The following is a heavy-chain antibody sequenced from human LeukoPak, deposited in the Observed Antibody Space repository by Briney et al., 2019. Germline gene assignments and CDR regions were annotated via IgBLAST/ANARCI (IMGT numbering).Heavy chain of an antibody. CDR2: FDPEDGET. CDR3: ATGGQYSSGWYQYY. V-gene: IGHV1-24*01. CDR1: GYTLTELS. D-gene: IGHD6-19*01. Sequence: GASVKVSCKVSGYTLTELSMHRVRQAPGKGLEWMGGFDPEDGETIYAQKFQGRVTMTEDTSTDTAYMELSSLRSEDTAVYYCATGGQYSSGWYQYYWGQGTLVTVSS. J-gene: IGHJ4*02.